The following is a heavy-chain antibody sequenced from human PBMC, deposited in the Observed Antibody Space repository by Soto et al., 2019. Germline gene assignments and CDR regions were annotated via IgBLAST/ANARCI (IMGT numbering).Heavy chain of an antibody. D-gene: IGHD1-26*01. J-gene: IGHJ4*02. CDR1: GFTFSSYA. V-gene: IGHV3-23*01. Sequence: ESGGGLVQPGGSLRLSCAASGFTFSSYAMSWVRQAPGKGLEWVSTIYGSGDSTYYADSVKGRFTVSRDNSKNTLYLQMNSLRADDTAVYYCAKGAGANDYWGQGTLVTVSS. CDR2: IYGSGDST. CDR3: AKGAGANDY.